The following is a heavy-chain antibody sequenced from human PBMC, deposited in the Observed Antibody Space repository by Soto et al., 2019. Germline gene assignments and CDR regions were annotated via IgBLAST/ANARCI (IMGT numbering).Heavy chain of an antibody. CDR2: IYSGGST. V-gene: IGHV3-53*01. CDR3: ARTISGAYYYYYGMDV. D-gene: IGHD1-26*01. Sequence: PGGSLRLSCAASGFTVSSIYMSWVRQAPGKGLEWVSVIYSGGSTYYADSVKGRFTISRDNSKNTLYLQMNSLRAEDTAVYYCARTISGAYYYYYGMDVWGQGTTVTVSS. CDR1: GFTVSSIY. J-gene: IGHJ6*02.